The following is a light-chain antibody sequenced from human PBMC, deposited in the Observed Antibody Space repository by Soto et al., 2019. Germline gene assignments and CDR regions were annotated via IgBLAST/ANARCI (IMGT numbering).Light chain of an antibody. CDR3: QQYHAYPYT. CDR2: KGS. CDR1: QSLSSW. V-gene: IGKV1-5*03. J-gene: IGKJ2*01. Sequence: IQMTHSPSTLSASIGDRVTITCRASQSLSSWLAWYQQKPGKAPKLLMYKGSSLESGVPSRFTASASGTEFTLTISGLQPDDFANYYCQQYHAYPYTFGHGTKVDI.